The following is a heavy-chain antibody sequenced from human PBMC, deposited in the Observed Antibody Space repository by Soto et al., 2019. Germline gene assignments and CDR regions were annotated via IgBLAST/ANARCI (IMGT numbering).Heavy chain of an antibody. J-gene: IGHJ3*02. V-gene: IGHV3-23*01. D-gene: IGHD6-13*01. CDR1: GFTFSSYA. CDR3: AKEEQQLVRQPDAFDI. CDR2: ISGSGGST. Sequence: GGSLRLSCAASGFTFSSYAMSWVRRAPGKGLEWVSAISGSGGSTYYADSVKGRFTISRDNSKNTLYLQMNSLRAEDSAVYYCAKEEQQLVRQPDAFDIWGQGTMATVSS.